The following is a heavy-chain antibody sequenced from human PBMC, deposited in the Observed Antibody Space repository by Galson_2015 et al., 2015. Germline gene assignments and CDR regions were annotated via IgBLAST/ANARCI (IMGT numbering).Heavy chain of an antibody. CDR3: ARETPSWEFDY. CDR1: GGTFSTYA. J-gene: IGHJ4*02. D-gene: IGHD6-13*01. V-gene: IGHV1-69*06. Sequence: SVKVSCKASGGTFSTYALSWVRQAPGQGPKWMGGITPLFGTANYAQQFQGRVTITADTPTSTAYMTINRLISEDTAMYYCARETPSWEFDYWGQGTLVTVSS. CDR2: ITPLFGTA.